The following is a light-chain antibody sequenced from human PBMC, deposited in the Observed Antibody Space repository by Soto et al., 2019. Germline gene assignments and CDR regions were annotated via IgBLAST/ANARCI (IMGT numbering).Light chain of an antibody. Sequence: EIVLTQSPATLSSFPGDRVTLSCRARQYINTRLAWYQHRPGQAPRLLIYQTSIRAAGIPARFSASGSGTGFTLTISDVQPEDFALYYCRQRQSWPRTFGQGTKVDI. CDR1: QYINTR. CDR2: QTS. CDR3: RQRQSWPRT. J-gene: IGKJ1*01. V-gene: IGKV3-11*01.